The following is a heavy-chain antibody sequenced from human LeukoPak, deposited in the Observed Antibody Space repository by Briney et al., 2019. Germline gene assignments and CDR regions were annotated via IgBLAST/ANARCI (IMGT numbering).Heavy chain of an antibody. CDR2: IYYSGST. J-gene: IGHJ3*02. CDR3: ARFRVKVQYSGGWYPDDAFDI. Sequence: SETLSLTCTVSGGSISSYYWSWIRQPPGKGLEWIGYIYYSGSTNYNPSLKSRVTISVDTSKNQFSLKLSSVTAADTAVYYCARFRVKVQYSGGWYPDDAFDIWGQGTMVTVSS. D-gene: IGHD6-19*01. CDR1: GGSISSYY. V-gene: IGHV4-59*01.